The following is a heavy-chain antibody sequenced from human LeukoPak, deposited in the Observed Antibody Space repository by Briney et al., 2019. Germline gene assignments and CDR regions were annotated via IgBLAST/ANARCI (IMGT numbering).Heavy chain of an antibody. J-gene: IGHJ5*02. V-gene: IGHV1-18*01. CDR1: GYTFTSYG. CDR2: ISAYNGNT. Sequence: ASVKVSCKXSGYTFTSYGISWVRQAPGQGLEWMGWISAYNGNTNYSQKLQGRVTMTTDTSTSTAYMELRSLRSDDTAVYYCARSGCSSTSCYGWFDPWGQGTLVTVSS. CDR3: ARSGCSSTSCYGWFDP. D-gene: IGHD2-2*01.